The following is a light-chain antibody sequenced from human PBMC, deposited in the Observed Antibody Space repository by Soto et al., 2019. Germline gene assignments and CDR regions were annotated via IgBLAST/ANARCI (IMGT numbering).Light chain of an antibody. CDR2: QAS. CDR1: QSISSW. Sequence: DIQMTQSPSTLSASVGDRVTITCRASQSISSWLAWYQQKPGKAPKLLIYQASSLQSGVPSRFGGSRSGTEFTLTISSLQPDDFASYYCQHYNSYPWTFGQGTKVEIK. V-gene: IGKV1-5*03. J-gene: IGKJ1*01. CDR3: QHYNSYPWT.